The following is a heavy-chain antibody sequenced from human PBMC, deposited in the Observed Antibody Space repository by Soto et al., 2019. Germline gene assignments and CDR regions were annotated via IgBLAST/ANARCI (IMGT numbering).Heavy chain of an antibody. CDR1: GFSLTTRQVG. D-gene: IGHD3-16*02. Sequence: QITLKESGPTLVEPTQTLTLTCTFSGFSLTTRQVGVGWIRQPPGQALEWLAVIYWDNDKRYSPSLERRLTITKDTSKKQVVLTMTNMDPMDTATYYCAHLMITYGGVIADDDVDVWGQGTMVTVSS. J-gene: IGHJ3*01. CDR3: AHLMITYGGVIADDDVDV. V-gene: IGHV2-5*02. CDR2: IYWDNDK.